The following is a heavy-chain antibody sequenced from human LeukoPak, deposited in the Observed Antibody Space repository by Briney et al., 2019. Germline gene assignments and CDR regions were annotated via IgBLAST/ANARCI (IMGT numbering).Heavy chain of an antibody. CDR3: ARRHFWSGYFDY. D-gene: IGHD3-3*02. CDR1: GGSFSGYY. Sequence: SETLSLTCAVYGGSFSGYYWSWIRQPPGKGLEWIGEINHSGSTNYNPSLESRVTISVDTSKNQFSLKLSSVTAADTAVYYCARRHFWSGYFDYWGQGTLVTVSS. CDR2: INHSGST. V-gene: IGHV4-34*01. J-gene: IGHJ4*02.